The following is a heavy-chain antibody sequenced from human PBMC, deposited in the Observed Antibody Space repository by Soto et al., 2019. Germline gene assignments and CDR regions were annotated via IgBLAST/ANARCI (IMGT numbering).Heavy chain of an antibody. CDR2: IYPGDSDT. V-gene: IGHV5-51*01. CDR3: AASIFYYGMDV. Sequence: PGESLKISCKGSGYTFTNYWIGWVRQMPGKGLEWMGIIYPGDSDTKYNPSFQGQVTISADKSITTTYLQWSSLKASDTAVYYCAASIFYYGMDVWGQGTTVTVSS. CDR1: GYTFTNYW. J-gene: IGHJ6*02.